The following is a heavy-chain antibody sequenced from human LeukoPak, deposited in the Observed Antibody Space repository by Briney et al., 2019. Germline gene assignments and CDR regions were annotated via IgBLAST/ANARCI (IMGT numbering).Heavy chain of an antibody. CDR3: ARASGRYSSGYYYSWYFDL. CDR1: GGSISSSSYY. CDR2: IYYSGST. Sequence: PSEALSLTCTVSGGSISSSSYYWGWIRQPPGKGLEWIGSIYYSGSTYYNPSLKSRVTISVDTSKNQFSLKLSSVTAADTAVYYCARASGRYSSGYYYSWYFDLWGRGTLVTVSS. D-gene: IGHD3-22*01. V-gene: IGHV4-39*07. J-gene: IGHJ2*01.